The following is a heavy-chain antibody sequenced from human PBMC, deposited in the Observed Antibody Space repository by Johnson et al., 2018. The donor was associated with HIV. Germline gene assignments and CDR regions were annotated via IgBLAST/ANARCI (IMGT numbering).Heavy chain of an antibody. D-gene: IGHD2-2*01. J-gene: IGHJ3*02. CDR3: AGKEAIDEAFDI. CDR2: ISYDGSNK. Sequence: QVQLVESGGGLVQPGGSLRLSCAASGFTFSSYALHWVRQAPGKGLEWVAVISYDGSNKYYGDSVKGRFTISRDNSKNTLYLQMNSLRAEDTAVYYCAGKEAIDEAFDIWGQGTMVTVSS. CDR1: GFTFSSYA. V-gene: IGHV3-30-3*01.